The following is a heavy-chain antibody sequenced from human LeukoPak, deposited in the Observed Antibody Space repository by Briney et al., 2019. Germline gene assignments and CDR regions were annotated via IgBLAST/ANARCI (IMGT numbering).Heavy chain of an antibody. CDR1: GFTFSSYE. CDR3: ARDQNDCSGGSCYSGGGAFDI. J-gene: IGHJ3*02. CDR2: ISSSGRII. D-gene: IGHD2-15*01. Sequence: PGGSLRLSCAASGFTFSSYEMNWVRQAPGKGLEWVSYISSSGRIIYFADSVKGRFTISRDNAKNSLYLQMKSLRAEDTAVYYCARDQNDCSGGSCYSGGGAFDIWGQGTMVTVSS. V-gene: IGHV3-48*03.